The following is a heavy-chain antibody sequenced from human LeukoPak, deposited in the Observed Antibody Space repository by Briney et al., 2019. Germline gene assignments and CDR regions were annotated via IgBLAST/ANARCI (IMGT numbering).Heavy chain of an antibody. Sequence: GGSLRLAWVVAGFSFSSYVMTWVRYAPGKWLEWVSGISVICGSTYYSDSVKGRFTISRENSKHTLYLQMNRLRAEDTAVYYCANENCGGACYLVDYWGQGTLVTVSS. CDR1: GFSFSSYV. V-gene: IGHV3-23*01. CDR2: ISVICGST. J-gene: IGHJ4*02. CDR3: ANENCGGACYLVDY. D-gene: IGHD2-21*02.